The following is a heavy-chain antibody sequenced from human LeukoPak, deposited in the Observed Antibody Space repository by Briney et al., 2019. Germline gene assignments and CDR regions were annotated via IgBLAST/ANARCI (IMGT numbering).Heavy chain of an antibody. V-gene: IGHV4-39*01. CDR3: ATGPVLRADSSGYYYGY. CDR2: VAYSGST. D-gene: IGHD3-22*01. Sequence: PSETLSLTCTVSGVSINSNYYYWGWIRQPPGKGLEWIGSVAYSGSTFHNPSLKSRLSIYSDTSKNQFSLRLTSVTAADTAVYYCATGPVLRADSSGYYYGYWGQGTLVTVSS. J-gene: IGHJ4*02. CDR1: GVSINSNYYY.